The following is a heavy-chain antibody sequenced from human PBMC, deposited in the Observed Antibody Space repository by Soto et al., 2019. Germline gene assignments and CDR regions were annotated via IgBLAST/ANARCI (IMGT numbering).Heavy chain of an antibody. CDR3: ARHPNRPVAGDI. CDR1: GDSITGSGSY. Sequence: QVQLQESGPGLVKPSETLSLTCTVSGDSITGSGSYWDWIRQSPGGGLEWIGAIFDSGTTYYNPSLKSRVTVSVDTSKNQFSLKLTSVTAADTAVYYCARHPNRPVAGDIWGQGTLVTVSS. V-gene: IGHV4-39*01. J-gene: IGHJ4*02. D-gene: IGHD6-19*01. CDR2: IFDSGTT.